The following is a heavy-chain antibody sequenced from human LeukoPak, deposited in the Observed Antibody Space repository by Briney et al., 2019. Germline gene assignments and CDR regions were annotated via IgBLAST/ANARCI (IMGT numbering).Heavy chain of an antibody. CDR3: ASHPALTYYDNDY. J-gene: IGHJ4*02. D-gene: IGHD3-22*01. CDR1: GFTFSSYA. CDR2: ISGSGDNT. V-gene: IGHV3-23*01. Sequence: GGSLRLSCAASGFTFSSYAMSWVRQAPGKGLEWVSGISGSGDNTYYADSVKGRFTISRDNSKNTLYVQVNSLGTEDTAAYYCASHPALTYYDNDYWGQGTLVTVSS.